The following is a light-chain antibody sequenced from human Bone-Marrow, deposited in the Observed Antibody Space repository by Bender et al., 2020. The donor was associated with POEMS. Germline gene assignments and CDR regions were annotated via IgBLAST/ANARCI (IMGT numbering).Light chain of an antibody. J-gene: IGLJ1*01. CDR1: SSDVDNYIY. Sequence: QSVLTQPRSVSGSPGQSVTISCTGASSDVDNYIYVSWFQQRPGKAPNLMIYDVSNRPSGVSNRFSGSQSGNTASLTISGLRAEDEADYYCTSYASSNTYVFGTGTKVTVL. CDR3: TSYASSNTYV. CDR2: DVS. V-gene: IGLV2-11*01.